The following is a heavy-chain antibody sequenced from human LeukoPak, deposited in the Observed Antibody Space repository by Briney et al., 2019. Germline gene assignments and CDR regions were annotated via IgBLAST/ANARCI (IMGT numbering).Heavy chain of an antibody. CDR2: ISNDGTTK. CDR3: ARATVTTIGYHYYMDV. CDR1: GFTFSNYA. Sequence: LPGGSLRLSCAASGFTFSNYAMHWVRQAPGKGLEWVAVISNDGTTKYYADSVKGRFTISRDNSKNTLYLQMNSLRAEDTAVYYCARATVTTIGYHYYMDVWGKGTTVTVSS. J-gene: IGHJ6*03. D-gene: IGHD4-11*01. V-gene: IGHV3-30*01.